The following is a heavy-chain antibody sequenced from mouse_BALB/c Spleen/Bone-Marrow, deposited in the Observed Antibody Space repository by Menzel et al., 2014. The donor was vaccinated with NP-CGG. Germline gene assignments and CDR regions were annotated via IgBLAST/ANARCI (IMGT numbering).Heavy chain of an antibody. J-gene: IGHJ2*01. V-gene: IGHV1-14*01. D-gene: IGHD2-3*01. CDR2: INPYDDVT. Sequence: EVQLQQSGPELVKPGTSVKMSCKASGYIFTSYVMDWVKQKPGQGLEWIGFINPYDDVTNYNEKFKGKATLTSDKSSGTAYMEVSSLTSEDSAVYYCAREGWLLRFDYWGQGTTLTVSS. CDR1: GYIFTSYV. CDR3: AREGWLLRFDY.